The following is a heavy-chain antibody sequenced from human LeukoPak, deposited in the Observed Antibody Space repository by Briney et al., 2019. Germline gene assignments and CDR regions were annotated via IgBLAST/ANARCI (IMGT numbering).Heavy chain of an antibody. V-gene: IGHV1-69*04. CDR1: GGTFSSYA. D-gene: IGHD3-22*01. CDR2: IIPILGIA. CDR3: ARADGRGSGYYYDSSGYYALGY. Sequence: SVKVSCKASGGTFSSYAISWVRQAPGQGLEWMGRIIPILGIANYAQKFQGRVTITADKSTSTAYMELSSLRSEDTAVYYCARADGRGSGYYYDSSGYYALGYWGQGTLVTVSS. J-gene: IGHJ4*02.